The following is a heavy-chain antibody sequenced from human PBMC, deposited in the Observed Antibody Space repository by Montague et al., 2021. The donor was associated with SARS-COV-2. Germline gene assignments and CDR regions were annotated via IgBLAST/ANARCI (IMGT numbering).Heavy chain of an antibody. V-gene: IGHV6-1*01. CDR3: ASEYPPPLWFGELDYYGMDV. Sequence: CAISGDSVSSNSAAWNWIRQSPSRGLEWLGRTYYRSKWYNDYAVSVKSRITINPDTSKNQFSLQLNSVTPEDTAEYYCASEYPPPLWFGELDYYGMDVWGQGTTVTVSS. CDR1: GDSVSSNSAA. CDR2: TYYRSKWYN. D-gene: IGHD3-10*01. J-gene: IGHJ6*02.